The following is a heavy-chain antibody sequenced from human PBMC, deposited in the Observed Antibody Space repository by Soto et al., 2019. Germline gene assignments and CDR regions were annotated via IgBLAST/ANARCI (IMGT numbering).Heavy chain of an antibody. V-gene: IGHV1-3*01. D-gene: IGHD6-13*01. CDR2: INAGNGET. CDR3: ARDLSSSLDY. CDR1: GYTFTSYA. J-gene: IGHJ4*02. Sequence: GASVKVSCKASGYTFTSYALYWVRQAPGQRLEWVGWINAGNGETRYSQKFQGRVTITSDTSASTAYMEMISLRSEDTTVYYCARDLSSSLDYWGQGTLVIVSS.